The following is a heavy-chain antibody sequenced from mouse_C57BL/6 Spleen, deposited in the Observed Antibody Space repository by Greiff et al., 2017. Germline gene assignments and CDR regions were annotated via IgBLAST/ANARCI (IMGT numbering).Heavy chain of an antibody. D-gene: IGHD2-1*01. CDR1: GYTFTSYG. J-gene: IGHJ3*01. Sequence: VQLQQSGAELARPGASVKLSCKASGYTFTSYGISWVKQRTGQGLEWIGEIYPRSGNTYYNEKFKGKATLTADKSSSTAYMELRSLTSEDSAVYFCARYDNYVWAYWGQGTLVTVSA. V-gene: IGHV1-81*01. CDR3: ARYDNYVWAY. CDR2: IYPRSGNT.